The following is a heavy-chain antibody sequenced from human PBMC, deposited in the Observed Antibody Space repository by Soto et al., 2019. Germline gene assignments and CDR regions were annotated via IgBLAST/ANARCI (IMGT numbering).Heavy chain of an antibody. J-gene: IGHJ6*04. CDR2: ISGSGGNT. CDR1: GFTFSSYA. D-gene: IGHD3-22*01. CDR3: AKGISSSGSSRGYDV. Sequence: HPGGSLRLSCAASGFTFSSYAMTWVRQAPGKGLEWVSGISGSGGNTNYADSGKGRFTISRDNSKNTVYLQMNSLRAEDTAVYYCAKGISSSGSSRGYDVWGKGTTVTVSS. V-gene: IGHV3-23*01.